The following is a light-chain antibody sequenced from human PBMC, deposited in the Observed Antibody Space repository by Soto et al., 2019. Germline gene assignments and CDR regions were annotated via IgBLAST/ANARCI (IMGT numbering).Light chain of an antibody. CDR3: QKHNSFSIN. Sequence: DIQMTPSPSTLSASVLYIVTITFRANQSISFWLAWYQQKPGKAPKVLIYKASTLESGVPSRFSGSGSGTEFTLTINSLQADDFATYYCQKHNSFSINFGQGTRLEIK. CDR2: KAS. V-gene: IGKV1-5*03. CDR1: QSISFW. J-gene: IGKJ5*01.